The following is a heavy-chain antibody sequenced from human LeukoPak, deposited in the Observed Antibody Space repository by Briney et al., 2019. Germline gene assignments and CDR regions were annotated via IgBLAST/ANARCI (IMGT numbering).Heavy chain of an antibody. CDR3: GRETGPWLGRDYYYGMDV. D-gene: IGHD6-19*01. Sequence: PGGSLRLSCAASGFTFSSNYMSWVRQAPGKGLEWVSVIYSGGSTYYADSVKGRFTISRDNSKNTLYLQMNSLRAEDTAVYYCGRETGPWLGRDYYYGMDVWGQGTTVTVSS. J-gene: IGHJ6*02. CDR2: IYSGGST. CDR1: GFTFSSNY. V-gene: IGHV3-53*01.